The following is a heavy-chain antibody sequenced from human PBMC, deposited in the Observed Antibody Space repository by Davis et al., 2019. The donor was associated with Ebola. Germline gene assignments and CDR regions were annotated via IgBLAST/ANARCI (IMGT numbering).Heavy chain of an antibody. CDR1: GFTFSSYS. CDR3: ARGLMVYAIRGYYFDY. V-gene: IGHV3-21*01. CDR2: ISSSSSYI. Sequence: GESLKISCAASGFTFSSYSMNWVRQAPGKGLEWVSSISSSSSYIYYADSVKGRFTISRDNAKNSLYLQMNSLRAEDTAVYYCARGLMVYAIRGYYFDYWGQGTLVTVSS. J-gene: IGHJ4*02. D-gene: IGHD2-8*01.